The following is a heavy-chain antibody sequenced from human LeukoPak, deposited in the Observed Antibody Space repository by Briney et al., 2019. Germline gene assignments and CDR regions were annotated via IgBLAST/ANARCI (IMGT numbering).Heavy chain of an antibody. V-gene: IGHV3-7*01. J-gene: IGHJ4*02. D-gene: IGHD1-14*01. CDR2: INQGGSDK. CDR1: GLSVNNNH. CDR3: TRDRSRAEDD. Sequence: GGSLRLSCAASGLSVNNNHMSWLRQAPGKGLEWVANINQGGSDKYYVDSVKGRFTISRDNANNLLYLQMNSLRGGDTAVYYCTRDRSRAEDDWGQGTLVTVSS.